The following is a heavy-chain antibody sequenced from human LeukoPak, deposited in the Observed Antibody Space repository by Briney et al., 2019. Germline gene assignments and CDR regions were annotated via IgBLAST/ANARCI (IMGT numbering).Heavy chain of an antibody. D-gene: IGHD3-22*01. V-gene: IGHV4-59*08. CDR3: AADYYDSSGGFDY. CDR1: GGPLTSYY. CDR2: IYYRGST. J-gene: IGHJ4*02. Sequence: PSETLSLTCAVSGGPLTSYYWTWIRQPPGKGLEWIGFIYYRGSTNYNPSLESRVTISVDTSKNQFSLKLSSVTAADTAVYYCAADYYDSSGGFDYWGQGTLVTVSS.